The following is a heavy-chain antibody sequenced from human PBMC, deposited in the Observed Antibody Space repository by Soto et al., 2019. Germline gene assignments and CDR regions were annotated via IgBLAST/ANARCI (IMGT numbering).Heavy chain of an antibody. V-gene: IGHV3-74*01. J-gene: IGHJ4*02. CDR3: ANGGLEPFEF. CDR1: GFTFRTFW. Sequence: PGGSLRLSCEASGFTFRTFWMHWVRQAPGEGLVWVSRMNPEETTTSYADSVRGRFTISRDNAKNTLYLQMNSLRPEDTAVYYCANGGLEPFEFWGQGTLVTVSS. D-gene: IGHD1-1*01. CDR2: MNPEETTT.